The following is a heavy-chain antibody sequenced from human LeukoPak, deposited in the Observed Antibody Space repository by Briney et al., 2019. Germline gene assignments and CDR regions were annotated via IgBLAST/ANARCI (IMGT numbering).Heavy chain of an antibody. CDR2: IYPGDSDT. CDR3: ARHEAYYDYVWGSH. J-gene: IGHJ4*02. CDR1: GYHFTNYW. D-gene: IGHD3-16*01. Sequence: SGESLKISCKGSGYHFTNYWIAWMRQVPGKGLEWMGIIYPGDSDTRYSPSFQGQVTISADKPISTAYLQWSSLKASDTAMYYCARHEAYYDYVWGSHWGQGTLVTVSS. V-gene: IGHV5-51*01.